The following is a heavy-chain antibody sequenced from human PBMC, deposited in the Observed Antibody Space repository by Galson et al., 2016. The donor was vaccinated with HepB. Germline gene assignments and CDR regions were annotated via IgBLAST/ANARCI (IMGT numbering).Heavy chain of an antibody. CDR2: MSATSGTT. CDR1: GFTLSSYA. V-gene: IGHV3-23*01. D-gene: IGHD6-6*01. J-gene: IGHJ4*02. CDR3: ATKNSPSGGVFDY. Sequence: SLRLSCAASGFTLSSYAMNWVRQAPGMGLEWVSVMSATSGTTYYADSVKGRFTVSRDNSKSTLYLQMNSLRVEDTAVYFCATKNSPSGGVFDYWGQGTLVTVSS.